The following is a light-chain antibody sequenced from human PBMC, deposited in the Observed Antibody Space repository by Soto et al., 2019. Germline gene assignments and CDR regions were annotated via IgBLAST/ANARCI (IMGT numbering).Light chain of an antibody. V-gene: IGKV3-15*01. J-gene: IGKJ2*01. CDR1: QSVSSN. CDR2: GAS. CDR3: QQYNYWPPYT. Sequence: EIVMTQSPATLSVSPGERATLSCRASQSVSSNLAWYQQKPGQAPRLLIYGASTRATGIPARFSGSGSGTEVTLTISSLQSADFAVYYCQQYNYWPPYTFGQGTKLEIK.